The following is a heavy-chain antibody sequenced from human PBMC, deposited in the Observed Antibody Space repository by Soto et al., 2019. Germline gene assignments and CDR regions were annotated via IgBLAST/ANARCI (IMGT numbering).Heavy chain of an antibody. CDR1: GGSFSGYY. V-gene: IGHV4-34*01. Sequence: QVQLQQWGAGLLKPSETLSLTCAVYGGSFSGYYWSWIRQPPGKGLEWIGEINHSGSTNYNPSLKSRVTISVDTSKNQFSLKLSSVTAADTAVYYCARQGGEDYGDYSGYMDVWGKGTTVTVSS. CDR3: ARQGGEDYGDYSGYMDV. D-gene: IGHD4-17*01. J-gene: IGHJ6*03. CDR2: INHSGST.